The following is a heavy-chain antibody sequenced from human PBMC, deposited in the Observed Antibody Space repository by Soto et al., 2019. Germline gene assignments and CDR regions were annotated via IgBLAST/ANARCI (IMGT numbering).Heavy chain of an antibody. D-gene: IGHD6-19*01. J-gene: IGHJ4*02. V-gene: IGHV3-30*18. CDR1: GFTFSDDA. CDR2: VSHDGRNT. Sequence: VQLVEPGGGVVQPGRSLRLSCAASGFTFSDDAMHWVRQAPGKGLEWVAVVSHDGRNTHYADSVKGRFTISRDISKNTVSLEMTTLSAEDTAVYYCAKGGRQWLVTSDFNFWGQGALVTVST. CDR3: AKGGRQWLVTSDFNF.